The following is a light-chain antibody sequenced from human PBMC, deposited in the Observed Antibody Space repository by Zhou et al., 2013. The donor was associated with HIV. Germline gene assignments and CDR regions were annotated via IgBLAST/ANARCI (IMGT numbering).Light chain of an antibody. Sequence: DILLTQSPLALSVYIGDRVTITCRANESIGQWLAWYQQKPGKAPKVVIYKASTLESGVPSRFSGSRSGTEFTLTISSLQPDDFAIYFCQQCHRPYTFGQGTKLEIK. CDR3: QQCHRPYT. CDR1: ESIGQW. CDR2: KAS. J-gene: IGKJ2*01. V-gene: IGKV1-5*03.